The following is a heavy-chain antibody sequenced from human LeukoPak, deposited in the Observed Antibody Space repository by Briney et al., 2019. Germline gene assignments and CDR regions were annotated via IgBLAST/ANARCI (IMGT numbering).Heavy chain of an antibody. J-gene: IGHJ3*02. CDR1: GGSISSSSYY. V-gene: IGHV4-39*07. Sequence: SETLSLTCTVSGGSISSSSYYWGWIRQPPGKGLEWIGSIYYSGSTYYNPSLKSRVTILVDTSNNQFSLRLNSVTAADTAVYFCARTGMRGDAFDIWGQGTMVTVSS. CDR2: IYYSGST. CDR3: ARTGMRGDAFDI.